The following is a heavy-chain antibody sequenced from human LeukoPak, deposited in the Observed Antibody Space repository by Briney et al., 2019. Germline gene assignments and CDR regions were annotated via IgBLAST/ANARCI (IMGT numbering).Heavy chain of an antibody. CDR2: INPSGGST. CDR1: GYTLTELS. D-gene: IGHD3-3*01. V-gene: IGHV1-46*01. Sequence: ASVKVSCKVSGYTLTELSMHWVRQAPGQGLEWMGIINPSGGSTSYAQKFQGRVTMTRDTSTSTVYMELSSLRSEDTAVYYCARDQADNDFWSGYYDYWGQGTLVTVSS. J-gene: IGHJ4*02. CDR3: ARDQADNDFWSGYYDY.